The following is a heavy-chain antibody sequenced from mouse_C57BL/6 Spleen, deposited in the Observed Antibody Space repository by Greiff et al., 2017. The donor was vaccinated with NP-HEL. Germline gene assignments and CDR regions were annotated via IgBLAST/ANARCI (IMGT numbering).Heavy chain of an antibody. V-gene: IGHV1-74*01. J-gene: IGHJ2*01. CDR3: AITAPSDGYYVF. Sequence: QVQLKQPGAELVKPGASVKVSCKASGYTFTSYWMHWVKQRPGQGLEWIGRIHPSDSDTNYNQKFKGKATLTVDKSSSTAYMQLSSLTSEDSAVYYCAITAPSDGYYVFWGQGTTLTVSS. CDR2: IHPSDSDT. D-gene: IGHD2-3*01. CDR1: GYTFTSYW.